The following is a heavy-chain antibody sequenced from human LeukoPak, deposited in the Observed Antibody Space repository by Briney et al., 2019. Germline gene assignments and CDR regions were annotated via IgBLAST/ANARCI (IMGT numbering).Heavy chain of an antibody. D-gene: IGHD1-26*01. CDR2: INPNSGGT. V-gene: IGHV1-2*02. Sequence: ASVKVSCKASGYTFTGYYMHWVRQAPGQGLEWMGWINPNSGGTNYAQKFQGRVTMTRDTSISTAYMELSRLRSDDTAVYYCARGASFGSRITYEYFQHWGQGTLVTVSS. CDR3: ARGASFGSRITYEYFQH. J-gene: IGHJ1*01. CDR1: GYTFTGYY.